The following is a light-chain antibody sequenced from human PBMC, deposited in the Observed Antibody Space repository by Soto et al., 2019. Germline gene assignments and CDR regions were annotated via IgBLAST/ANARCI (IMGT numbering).Light chain of an antibody. CDR2: DVS. Sequence: QSVLTQPRSVSGPPGQSVTIPCTGTSSDVGGYNYVSWYQRHAGKGPKLIIYDVSERPSGVPDRFSASKSGNTASLTISGLQAEDEADYYCSSYAGNYVYVFGSGTKVTV. CDR3: SSYAGNYVYV. V-gene: IGLV2-11*01. J-gene: IGLJ1*01. CDR1: SSDVGGYNY.